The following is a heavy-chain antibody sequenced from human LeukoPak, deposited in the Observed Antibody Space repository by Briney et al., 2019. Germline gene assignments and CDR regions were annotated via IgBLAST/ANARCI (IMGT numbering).Heavy chain of an antibody. J-gene: IGHJ6*03. V-gene: IGHV4-59*01. CDR2: IYYSGST. Sequence: PSETLSLTCTVSGGSISSYYWSWIRQPPGKGLEWIGYIYYSGSTNYNPSLKSRVTISVDTSKIQFSLKLSSVTAADTAVYYCARGGYGSGSYGGYYYYMDVWGKGTTVTVSS. CDR1: GGSISSYY. D-gene: IGHD3-10*01. CDR3: ARGGYGSGSYGGYYYYMDV.